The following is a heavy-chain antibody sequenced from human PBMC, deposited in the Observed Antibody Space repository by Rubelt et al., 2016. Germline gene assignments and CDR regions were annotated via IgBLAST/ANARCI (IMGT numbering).Heavy chain of an antibody. CDR1: GNTCTGYY. J-gene: IGHJ4*02. D-gene: IGHD1-26*01. V-gene: IGHV1-2*02. CDR2: INPTRGGT. Sequence: QVQLVQSGAEVKKPGASVKVSCKASGNTCTGYYMHWVRQAPGQGLAWMGWINPTRGGTNYAQKFQGRVAMTMDTSISTAYMELSRLRSDDTAVYYCASSSGSYYSLDYWGQGTLVTVSS. CDR3: ASSSGSYYSLDY.